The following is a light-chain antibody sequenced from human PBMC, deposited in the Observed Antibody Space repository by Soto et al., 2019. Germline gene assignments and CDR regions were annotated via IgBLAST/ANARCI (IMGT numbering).Light chain of an antibody. Sequence: DIQMTQSPSSLSASVGDRITITCRASQGVRNDLGWYEQKPGEAPNLLIYGASNLQSGVPSRFSGSGSGTDFSLTISDLQPEDFASYYCQQSFSNPLTFGGGTKVDIK. CDR3: QQSFSNPLT. J-gene: IGKJ4*01. CDR2: GAS. V-gene: IGKV1-39*01. CDR1: QGVRND.